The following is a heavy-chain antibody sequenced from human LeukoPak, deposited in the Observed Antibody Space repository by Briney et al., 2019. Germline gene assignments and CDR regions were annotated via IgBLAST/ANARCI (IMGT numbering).Heavy chain of an antibody. V-gene: IGHV3-33*01. CDR3: ARDHYSRNDY. J-gene: IGHJ4*02. CDR2: MSKDGSII. Sequence: GGSLRLSCAASGFPFSSYGLHWVRQAPGKGLEWVAVMSKDGSIIHHADSVKGRFTISRDNAKNSLYLQMNSLRDEDTAVYYCARDHYSRNDYWGQGTLVTVSS. D-gene: IGHD6-13*01. CDR1: GFPFSSYG.